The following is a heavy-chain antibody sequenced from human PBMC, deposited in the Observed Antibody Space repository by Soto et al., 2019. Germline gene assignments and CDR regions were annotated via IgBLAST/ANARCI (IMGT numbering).Heavy chain of an antibody. D-gene: IGHD2-15*01. Sequence: EVQLLESGGGLVQPGGSLRLSCAASGFTFSTYAMSWVRQAPGKGLAWVSSISGSGGSTYYAGSVKGRFTISRDNSNSTLYLQMNRLRAEDTAGYYCAKDGGTGNSRYYIDFWGRDKLVTVNS. V-gene: IGHV3-23*01. CDR2: ISGSGGST. CDR1: GFTFSTYA. CDR3: AKDGGTGNSRYYIDF. J-gene: IGHJ2*01.